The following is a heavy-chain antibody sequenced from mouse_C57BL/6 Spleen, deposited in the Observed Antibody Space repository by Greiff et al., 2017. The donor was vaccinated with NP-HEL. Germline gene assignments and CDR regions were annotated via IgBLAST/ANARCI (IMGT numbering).Heavy chain of an antibody. D-gene: IGHD1-1*01. V-gene: IGHV5-17*01. Sequence: DVQLVESRGGLVKPGGSLKLSCAASGFTFSDYGMHWVRQAPEKGLEWVAYISSGSSTIYYADTVKGRFTISRDNAKNNLFLQMTSLRSEDTAMYYCAREGYYYVFDYWGQGTTLTVSS. CDR1: GFTFSDYG. CDR3: AREGYYYVFDY. J-gene: IGHJ2*01. CDR2: ISSGSSTI.